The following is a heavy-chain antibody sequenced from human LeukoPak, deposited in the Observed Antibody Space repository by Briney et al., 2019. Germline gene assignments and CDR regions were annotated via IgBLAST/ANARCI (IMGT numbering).Heavy chain of an antibody. CDR2: ISSSGSTI. CDR1: GFTFSDYY. Sequence: GGSLRLSCAASGFTFSDYYMSWIRQAPGKGLEWVSYISSSGSTIYYADSVKGRFTISRDNAKNSLYLQMNSLRGEDTAVYYCAKGKPYSSSSPGDYWGQGTLVTVSS. CDR3: AKGKPYSSSSPGDY. V-gene: IGHV3-11*04. J-gene: IGHJ4*02. D-gene: IGHD6-6*01.